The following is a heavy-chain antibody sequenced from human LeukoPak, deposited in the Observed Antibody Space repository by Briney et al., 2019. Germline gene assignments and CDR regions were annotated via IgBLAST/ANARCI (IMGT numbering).Heavy chain of an antibody. J-gene: IGHJ5*02. D-gene: IGHD1-14*01. CDR1: GGSITNYY. V-gene: IGHV4-59*08. CDR2: SYYNGNT. CDR3: ARLNKPGWFDP. Sequence: SETLSLTCTVSGGSITNYYWSWIRQPPGKGLEWIGFSYYNGNTNYNPSLKSRVTISVDTSKNQFSLRLNSVTATDTAVYYCARLNKPGWFDPWGQGTLVTVSS.